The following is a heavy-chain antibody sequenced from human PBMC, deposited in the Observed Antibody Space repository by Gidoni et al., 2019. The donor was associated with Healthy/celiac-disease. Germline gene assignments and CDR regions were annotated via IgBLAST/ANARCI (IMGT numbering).Heavy chain of an antibody. D-gene: IGHD2-21*02. CDR3: ASAAQPLLSEDAFDI. CDR1: GGTFSSYA. J-gene: IGHJ3*02. CDR2: IIPIFGTA. Sequence: EVKKPGSSVKVSCKASGGTFSSYAISWVRQAPGQGLGWMGGIIPIFGTANYAQKFQGRVTITADESTSTAYMELSSLRSEDTAVYYCASAAQPLLSEDAFDIWGQGTMVTVSS. V-gene: IGHV1-69*01.